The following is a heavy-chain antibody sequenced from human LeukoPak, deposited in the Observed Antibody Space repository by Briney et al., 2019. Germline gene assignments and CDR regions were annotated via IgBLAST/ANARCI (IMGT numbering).Heavy chain of an antibody. CDR3: ARRSYNSPFRY. Sequence: PSETLSLTCAVYGGSFSGYYWSWIRQPPGKGLEWIGEIDHSGSTNYNPSLKSRVTISVDTSKNHFSLNLRSVTAADTAVYYCARRSYNSPFRYWGQGTPVTVSS. J-gene: IGHJ4*02. D-gene: IGHD5-24*01. CDR1: GGSFSGYY. V-gene: IGHV4-34*01. CDR2: IDHSGST.